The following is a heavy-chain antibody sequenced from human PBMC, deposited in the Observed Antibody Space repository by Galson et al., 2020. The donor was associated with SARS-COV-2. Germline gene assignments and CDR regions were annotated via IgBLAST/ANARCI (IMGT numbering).Heavy chain of an antibody. CDR3: ARNGRDCSGGICYGAEYFQY. CDR2: ISSSGSYT. Sequence: GESLKISCVASGLTFSDYYMSWIRQAPGKGLEWISYISSSGSYTNYADSVKGRFTISRDNAKNSLYLQMNSLRAEDTALYFCARNGRDCSGGICYGAEYFQYWGQGNPVTVSS. V-gene: IGHV3-11*06. D-gene: IGHD2-15*01. J-gene: IGHJ1*01. CDR1: GLTFSDYY.